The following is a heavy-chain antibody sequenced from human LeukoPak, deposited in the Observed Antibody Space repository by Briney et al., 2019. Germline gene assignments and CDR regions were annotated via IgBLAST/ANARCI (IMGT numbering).Heavy chain of an antibody. V-gene: IGHV3-48*04. CDR2: ISSSGSTI. CDR1: GFTFSSYG. J-gene: IGHJ4*02. D-gene: IGHD2-15*01. Sequence: PGGSLRLSCAASGFTFSSYGMSWVRQAPGKGLEWVSYISSSGSTIYYADSVKGRFTISRDNAKNSLYLQMNSLRAEDTAVYYCARAPYCSGGSCYSGVDYWGQGTLVTVSS. CDR3: ARAPYCSGGSCYSGVDY.